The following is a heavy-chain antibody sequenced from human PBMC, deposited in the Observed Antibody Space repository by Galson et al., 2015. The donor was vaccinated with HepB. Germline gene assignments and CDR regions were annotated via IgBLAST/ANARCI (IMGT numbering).Heavy chain of an antibody. J-gene: IGHJ4*02. Sequence: SLRLTCAASGFTFSSYWMSWVRQAPGKGLEWVANIKQDGSEKYYVDSVKGRFTISRDNAKNSLYLQMNSLRAEDTAVYYCARVITIFGVVIVSGPRDYWGQGTLVTVSS. D-gene: IGHD3-3*01. CDR2: IKQDGSEK. CDR3: ARVITIFGVVIVSGPRDY. V-gene: IGHV3-7*03. CDR1: GFTFSSYW.